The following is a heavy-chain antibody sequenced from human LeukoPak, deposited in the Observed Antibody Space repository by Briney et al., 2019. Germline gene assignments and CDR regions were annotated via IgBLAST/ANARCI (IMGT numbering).Heavy chain of an antibody. CDR3: ARADIVLMVYAMGSAFDI. J-gene: IGHJ3*02. Sequence: ASVKVSCKASGGTFSSYAISWVRQAPGQGLEWMGRIIPILGIANYAQKFQGRVTITADKSTSTAYMELSSLRSEDTAVYYCARADIVLMVYAMGSAFDIWGQGTMVTVSS. D-gene: IGHD2-8*01. CDR2: IIPILGIA. V-gene: IGHV1-69*04. CDR1: GGTFSSYA.